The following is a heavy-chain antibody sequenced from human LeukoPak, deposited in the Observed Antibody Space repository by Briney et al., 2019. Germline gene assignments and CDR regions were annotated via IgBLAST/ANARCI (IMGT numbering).Heavy chain of an antibody. CDR1: GFTFSNYG. D-gene: IGHD6-25*01. CDR2: IWYDGSNK. J-gene: IGHJ4*02. CDR3: AKRRSSGWEFDY. Sequence: PGGSLRLSCAASGFTFSNYGMHWVRQAPGKGLEWVAVIWYDGSNKYYADSVKGRFTISRDNSKNTLYLQMNSLRAEDTAIYYCAKRRSSGWEFDYWGQGTLVTVSS. V-gene: IGHV3-33*06.